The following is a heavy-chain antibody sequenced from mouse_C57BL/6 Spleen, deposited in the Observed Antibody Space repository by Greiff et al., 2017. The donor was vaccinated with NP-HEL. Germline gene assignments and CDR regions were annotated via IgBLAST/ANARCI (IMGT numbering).Heavy chain of an antibody. CDR1: GYTFTSYT. V-gene: IGHV1-4*01. CDR2: INPSSGYT. CDR3: ASYYYGSSVYWYFDV. Sequence: VNLVESGAELARPGASVKMSCKASGYTFTSYTMHWVKQRPGQGLEWIGYINPSSGYTKYNQKFKDKATLTADKSSSTAYMQLSSLTSEDSAVYYCASYYYGSSVYWYFDVWGTGTTVTVSS. D-gene: IGHD1-1*01. J-gene: IGHJ1*03.